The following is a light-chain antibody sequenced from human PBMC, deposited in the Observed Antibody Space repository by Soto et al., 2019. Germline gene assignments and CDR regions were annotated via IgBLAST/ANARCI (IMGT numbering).Light chain of an antibody. V-gene: IGKV1-33*01. Sequence: DIQMTQSPSSLSASVGDRVTITCQARQGISNFLYWYQQKPGKAPKLLIYVASNLETGVPSRFSGSGSVTDFTFTISSLQAEDIATYYCQQYHSLPLTFGGGTKVEIK. CDR2: VAS. CDR3: QQYHSLPLT. CDR1: QGISNF. J-gene: IGKJ4*01.